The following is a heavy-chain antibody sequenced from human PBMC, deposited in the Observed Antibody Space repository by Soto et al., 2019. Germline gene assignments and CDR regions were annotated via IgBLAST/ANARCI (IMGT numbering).Heavy chain of an antibody. CDR2: ISYDGSNK. J-gene: IGHJ3*02. D-gene: IGHD6-19*01. Sequence: GGSLRLSCAASGFTFSSYAMHWVRQAPGKGLEWVAVISYDGSNKYYADSVKGRFTISRDNSKNTLYLQMNSLRAEDTAVYYCARGGGYSSGWYHSFLRTDAFDIWGQGTIVTVSS. CDR3: ARGGGYSSGWYHSFLRTDAFDI. CDR1: GFTFSSYA. V-gene: IGHV3-30-3*01.